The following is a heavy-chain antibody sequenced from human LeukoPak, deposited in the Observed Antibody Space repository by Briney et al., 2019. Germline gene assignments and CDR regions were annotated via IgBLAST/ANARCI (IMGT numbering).Heavy chain of an antibody. V-gene: IGHV1-69*01. CDR1: GGTFSSYA. J-gene: IGHJ4*02. CDR2: IIPIFGTA. Sequence: GSSVKVSCKASGGTFSSYAISWVRQAPGQGLEWMGGIIPIFGTANYAQKFQGRVTITADESTSTAYMELSSLRSEDTAVYYCARASSRHCSSTSCYSPLKWGQGTLVTVSS. CDR3: ARASSRHCSSTSCYSPLK. D-gene: IGHD2-2*02.